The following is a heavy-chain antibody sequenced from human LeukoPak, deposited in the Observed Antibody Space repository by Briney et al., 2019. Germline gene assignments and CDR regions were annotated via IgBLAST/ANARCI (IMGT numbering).Heavy chain of an antibody. CDR2: ISAYNGDT. CDR1: GGTFSSYA. D-gene: IGHD6-19*01. CDR3: ARDPSNTSGWKTWFDP. J-gene: IGHJ5*02. Sequence: ASVKVSCKASGGTFSSYAISWVRQAPGQGLEWMGWISAYNGDTKYAQKFQGRVTLTTYTSTTTAYLELRSLTSDDTAVYYCARDPSNTSGWKTWFDPWGQGTLVTVSS. V-gene: IGHV1-18*01.